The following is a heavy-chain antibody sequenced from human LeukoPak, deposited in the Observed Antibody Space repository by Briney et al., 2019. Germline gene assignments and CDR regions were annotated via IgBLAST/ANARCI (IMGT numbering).Heavy chain of an antibody. Sequence: SETLSLTCTVSGGSVSSYYLNWSRQPPGKGLEWIGYIYYSGNTNYSPSLKSRVTISLDTSKNQFSLKLSSVTAADTAVYYCARGWGYFNSCGQGALVTVSS. D-gene: IGHD7-27*01. V-gene: IGHV4-59*08. CDR1: GGSVSSYY. CDR3: ARGWGYFNS. CDR2: IYYSGNT. J-gene: IGHJ4*02.